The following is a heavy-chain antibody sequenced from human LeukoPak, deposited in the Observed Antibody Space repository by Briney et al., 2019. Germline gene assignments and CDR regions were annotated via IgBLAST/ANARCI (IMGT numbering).Heavy chain of an antibody. Sequence: GGSLRLSCAASGFTFSDYYVSWIRQAPGKGLEWVSYISSSGSTIYYADSVKGRFTISRDNAKNSLYLQMNSLRAEDTAVYYCARAYYSDAFDIWGQGTMVTVSS. J-gene: IGHJ3*02. D-gene: IGHD2/OR15-2a*01. CDR1: GFTFSDYY. V-gene: IGHV3-11*01. CDR2: ISSSGSTI. CDR3: ARAYYSDAFDI.